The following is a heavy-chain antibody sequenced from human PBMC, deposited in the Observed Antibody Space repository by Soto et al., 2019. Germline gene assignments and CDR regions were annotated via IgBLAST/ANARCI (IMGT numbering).Heavy chain of an antibody. CDR1: GFTFSSYS. V-gene: IGHV3-21*01. Sequence: PGESLRLSCAASGFTFSSYSMNWVRQAPGKGLEWVSSISSSSSYIYYADSVKGRFTISRDNAKNSLYLQMNSLRAEDTAVYYCASENTAMVRDGIIHWFDPWGQGTLVTVSS. CDR3: ASENTAMVRDGIIHWFDP. CDR2: ISSSSSYI. D-gene: IGHD5-18*01. J-gene: IGHJ5*02.